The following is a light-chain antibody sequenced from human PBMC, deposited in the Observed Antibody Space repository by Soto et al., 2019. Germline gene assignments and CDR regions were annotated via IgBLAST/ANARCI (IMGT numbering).Light chain of an antibody. CDR1: NSDVGGYSH. V-gene: IGLV2-14*01. Sequence: QSVLTQPASVSGSPGQSITISCTGTNSDVGGYSHVSWYQQHPGKAPKLMIYDVTNRPSGGSNRFSGSKSGNTASLTISGLQAEDEADYYCSSYTDSSTLVVFGGGTKRTVL. CDR2: DVT. CDR3: SSYTDSSTLVV. J-gene: IGLJ2*01.